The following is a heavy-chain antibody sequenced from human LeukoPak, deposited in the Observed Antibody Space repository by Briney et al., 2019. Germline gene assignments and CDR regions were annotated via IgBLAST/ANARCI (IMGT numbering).Heavy chain of an antibody. D-gene: IGHD6-6*01. V-gene: IGHV3-23*01. CDR2: ISGSGGST. CDR3: AKGSSSSGGYFDY. CDR1: GFTFSSYA. J-gene: IGHJ4*02. Sequence: LGGSLRLSCAASGFTFSSYAMSWVRQAPGKGLEWVSAISGSGGSTYYADSVKGRFTIYRDNSKNTLYLQMNSLRAEDTAVYYCAKGSSSSGGYFDYWGQGTLVTVSS.